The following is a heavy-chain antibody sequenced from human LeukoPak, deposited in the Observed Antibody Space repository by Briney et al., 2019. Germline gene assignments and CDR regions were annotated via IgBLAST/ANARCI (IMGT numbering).Heavy chain of an antibody. Sequence: GGSLRLSCAASGFTFSNYAMSWLRQAPGKGLEWVSVIYSGGSTYYADSVKGRFTISRDNSKNTLYLQMNSLRAEDTAVYYCARDHPNLWGNWFDPWGQGTLVTVSS. V-gene: IGHV3-53*01. D-gene: IGHD2-21*01. CDR1: GFTFSNYA. CDR2: IYSGGST. J-gene: IGHJ5*02. CDR3: ARDHPNLWGNWFDP.